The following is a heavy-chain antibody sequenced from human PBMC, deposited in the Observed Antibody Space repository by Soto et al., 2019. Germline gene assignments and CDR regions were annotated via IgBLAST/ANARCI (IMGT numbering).Heavy chain of an antibody. V-gene: IGHV3-23*01. CDR1: GFTFSSYA. CDR2: ISGSGGST. D-gene: IGHD5-12*01. Sequence: GGSLRLSCAASGFTFSSYAMSWVRQAPGKGLEWVSAISGSGGSTYYADSVKGRFTISRDNSKNTLYLRMNSLRAEDTAVYYCVKGRWLHPYWYFDLWGRGTLVTVS. CDR3: VKGRWLHPYWYFDL. J-gene: IGHJ2*01.